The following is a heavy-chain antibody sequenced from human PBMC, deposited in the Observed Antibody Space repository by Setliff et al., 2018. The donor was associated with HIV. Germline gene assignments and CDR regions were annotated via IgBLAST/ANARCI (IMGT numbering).Heavy chain of an antibody. CDR1: GFRFSDYT. CDR2: INWNGGST. Sequence: PGGSLRLSCAPSGFRFSDYTMSWVRQAPGKGLEWVSGINWNGGSTGYADSVKGRFTFSRDNGKNSLYLQMNSLRAEDTAIYYCASSRPPDDSSGYLDHWGQGTLVTVSS. CDR3: ASSRPPDDSSGYLDH. V-gene: IGHV3-20*04. J-gene: IGHJ4*01. D-gene: IGHD3-22*01.